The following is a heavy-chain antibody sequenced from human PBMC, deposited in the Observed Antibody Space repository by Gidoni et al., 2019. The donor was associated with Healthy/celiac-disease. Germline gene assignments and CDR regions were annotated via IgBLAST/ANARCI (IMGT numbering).Heavy chain of an antibody. CDR2: IYPGDSDT. CDR3: ARRDCSSTSCLLDAFDI. D-gene: IGHD2-2*01. V-gene: IGHV5-51*01. J-gene: IGHJ3*02. CDR1: RYTFTSYW. Sequence: EVQLVQSGAAAKKPGESLKISCKGSRYTFTSYWIGWVRQMPGKGLGWMGIIYPGDSDTRYSPSFQGQVTISADKSISTAYLQWSSLKASDTAMYYCARRDCSSTSCLLDAFDIWGQGTMVTVSS.